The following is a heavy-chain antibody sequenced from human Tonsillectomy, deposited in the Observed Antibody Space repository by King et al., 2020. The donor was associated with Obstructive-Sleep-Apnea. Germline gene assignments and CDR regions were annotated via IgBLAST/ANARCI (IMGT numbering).Heavy chain of an antibody. CDR1: GFTFSNAW. CDR2: IKSKTDGGTT. Sequence: VQLVESGGGLVKPGGSLRLSCAASGFTFSNAWMSWVRQAPGKGLEWVGRIKSKTDGGTTDYAAPVKGRFTISRDDSKNTLYLQMTSLKTEDTAVYYCTTDRFGELLFDYWGQGTLVTVSS. D-gene: IGHD3-10*01. V-gene: IGHV3-15*01. CDR3: TTDRFGELLFDY. J-gene: IGHJ4*02.